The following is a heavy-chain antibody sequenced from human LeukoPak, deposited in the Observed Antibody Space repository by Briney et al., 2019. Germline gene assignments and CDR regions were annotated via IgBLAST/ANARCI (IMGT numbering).Heavy chain of an antibody. Sequence: PSETLSLTCAVYGGSLSGYYWSWIRQPPGKGLEWIGEINHSGSTNYNPSLKSRVTISVDTSKNQFSLKLSSVTAAGTAVYYCASGLLGRVIPPDFDYWGQGTLVTVSS. V-gene: IGHV4-34*01. CDR3: ASGLLGRVIPPDFDY. D-gene: IGHD3-16*02. CDR2: INHSGST. J-gene: IGHJ4*02. CDR1: GGSLSGYY.